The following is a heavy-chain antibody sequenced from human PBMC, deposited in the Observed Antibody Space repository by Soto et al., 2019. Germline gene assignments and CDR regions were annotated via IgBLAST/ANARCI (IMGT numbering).Heavy chain of an antibody. Sequence: SETLSLTCTVSGGSISSYYWSWIRQPAGKGLEWIGRIYTSGSTNYNPSLKSRVTMSVDTSKNQFSLKLSSVTAADTAVYYCARDMRKVVVAADWFDPWGQGTLVTVSS. J-gene: IGHJ5*02. CDR2: IYTSGST. CDR3: ARDMRKVVVAADWFDP. V-gene: IGHV4-4*07. D-gene: IGHD2-15*01. CDR1: GGSISSYY.